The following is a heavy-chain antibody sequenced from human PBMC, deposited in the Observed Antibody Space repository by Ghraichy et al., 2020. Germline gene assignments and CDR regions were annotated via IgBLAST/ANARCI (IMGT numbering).Heavy chain of an antibody. CDR2: ITSGGET. Sequence: GESMNISCAVSGFTFSSSAMTWVRQAPGKGLEWVSVITSGGETFYADHVKGRFTISRDNSKNTLYLQMNVMRVEDTAVYYCGTWASGLESIDHWGQGTLVTVSS. D-gene: IGHD6-19*01. CDR3: GTWASGLESIDH. CDR1: GFTFSSSA. V-gene: IGHV3-23*01. J-gene: IGHJ4*02.